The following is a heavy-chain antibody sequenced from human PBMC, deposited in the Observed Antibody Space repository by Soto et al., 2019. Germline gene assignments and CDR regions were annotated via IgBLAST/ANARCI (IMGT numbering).Heavy chain of an antibody. D-gene: IGHD5-12*01. J-gene: IGHJ6*02. V-gene: IGHV4-59*01. CDR1: GGSISSYY. Sequence: SETLSLTCTVSGGSISSYYWSWIRQPPGKGLEWIGYIYYSGSTNYNPSLKSRVTISVDTSKNQFSLKLSSVTAADTAVYYCARDARRVATMVHYYGMDVWGQGTSVTVSS. CDR3: ARDARRVATMVHYYGMDV. CDR2: IYYSGST.